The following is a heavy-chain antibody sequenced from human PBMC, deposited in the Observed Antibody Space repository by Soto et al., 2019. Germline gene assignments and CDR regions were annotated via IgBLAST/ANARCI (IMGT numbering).Heavy chain of an antibody. D-gene: IGHD4-17*01. CDR3: ARSLDYGDLDY. CDR1: GGTFSSYT. J-gene: IGHJ4*02. CDR2: IIPILGIT. V-gene: IGHV1-69*02. Sequence: SVKVSCKASGGTFSSYTISWVRQAPGQGLEWMGRIIPILGITNYAQKFQGRVTMTADKSTSTAYMELSRLRSDDTAVYYCARSLDYGDLDYWGQGTLVTVSS.